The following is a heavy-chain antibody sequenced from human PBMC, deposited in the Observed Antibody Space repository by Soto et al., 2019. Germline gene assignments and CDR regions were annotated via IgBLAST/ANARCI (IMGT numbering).Heavy chain of an antibody. D-gene: IGHD2-21*01. CDR3: ARERGLTVSTLLGY. CDR1: GYTFTSYG. V-gene: IGHV1-18*01. Sequence: QVQWVQSGAEVKKPGASVKVSCKASGYTFTSYGINWVRQAPGQGLEWMGRISTFNGNTKFAPKFQGRVTMTTDTDTTTVYMELRSLRSNDTAVYYCARERGLTVSTLLGYWGQGTLVTVSS. J-gene: IGHJ4*02. CDR2: ISTFNGNT.